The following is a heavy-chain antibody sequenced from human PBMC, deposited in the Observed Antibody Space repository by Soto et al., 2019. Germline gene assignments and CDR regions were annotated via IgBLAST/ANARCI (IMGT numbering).Heavy chain of an antibody. CDR1: RLTFRSYA. V-gene: IGHV1-69*13. D-gene: IGHD3-22*01. Sequence: SVHVSCKATRLTFRSYALSWVGQAPGQGLEWMGGIIHIFGTANYAQKFQGRVTITADESTSTAYMELSSLRSEDTAVYYCARSTMKVVVIDYYYGMDVWGQGTTVTV. J-gene: IGHJ6*02. CDR2: IIHIFGTA. CDR3: ARSTMKVVVIDYYYGMDV.